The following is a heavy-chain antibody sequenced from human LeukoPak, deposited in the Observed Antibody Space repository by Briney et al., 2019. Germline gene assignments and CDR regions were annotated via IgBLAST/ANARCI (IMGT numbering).Heavy chain of an antibody. V-gene: IGHV3-30*19. CDR2: ISYDGSNK. CDR3: ARDPPLFLLRWENAFDI. CDR1: GFTFSSYG. D-gene: IGHD1-26*01. Sequence: QPGGSLRLSCAASGFTFSSYGMHWVRQAPGKGLEWVAVISYDGSNKYYADSVKGRFTISRDNSKNTLYLQMNSLRAEDTAVYYCARDPPLFLLRWENAFDIWGQGTMVTVSS. J-gene: IGHJ3*02.